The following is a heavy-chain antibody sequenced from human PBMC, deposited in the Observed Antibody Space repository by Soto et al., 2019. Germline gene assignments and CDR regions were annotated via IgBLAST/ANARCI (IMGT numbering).Heavy chain of an antibody. V-gene: IGHV4-31*03. Sequence: PSETLSLTCTVTCGSIISGGYYWSWIRQHPEKGLAWIRYTSYSGSSSYNPALKSRLTISVDTPNNQFSLKLRSVTATDTALYYRARAGYSYEHYLDYWGRGTVVTVSS. CDR2: TSYSGSS. D-gene: IGHD5-18*01. J-gene: IGHJ4*02. CDR1: CGSIISGGYY. CDR3: ARAGYSYEHYLDY.